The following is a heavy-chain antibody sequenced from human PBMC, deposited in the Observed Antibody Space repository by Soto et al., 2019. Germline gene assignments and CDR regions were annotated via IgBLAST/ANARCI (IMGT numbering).Heavy chain of an antibody. Sequence: GESLKISCKGSGYGFTSYWIGWVRQMPGKGLEWMGIIYPGDSDTRYSPSFQGQVTISADKSISTAYLQWSSLKASDTAMYYCATTTAAGKNYYGMDVWGQGTTVTVSS. CDR1: GYGFTSYW. V-gene: IGHV5-51*01. CDR3: ATTTAAGKNYYGMDV. D-gene: IGHD6-13*01. CDR2: IYPGDSDT. J-gene: IGHJ6*02.